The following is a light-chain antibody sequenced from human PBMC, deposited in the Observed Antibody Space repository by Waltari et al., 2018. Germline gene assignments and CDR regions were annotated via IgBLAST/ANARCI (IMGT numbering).Light chain of an antibody. CDR2: DVS. CDR1: GNDVGGYNS. J-gene: IGLJ2*01. CDR3: SSQSSNDVVL. Sequence: QSALTQPASVSGSPGQSVTIFCAGTGNDVGGYNSVAWFQEHPGQAPIVIIYDVSDRPSGVSDSFSGSTSGNTASLSISGLQAEDEADYYCSSQSSNDVVLFGGGTQLTVL. V-gene: IGLV2-14*01.